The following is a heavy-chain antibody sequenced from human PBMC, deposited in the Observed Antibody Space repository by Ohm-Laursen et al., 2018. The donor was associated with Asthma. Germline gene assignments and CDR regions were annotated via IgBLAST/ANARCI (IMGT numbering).Heavy chain of an antibody. CDR3: ARGDSSSWYYYDSSGYYRDY. J-gene: IGHJ4*02. CDR2: INPNSGGT. Sequence: AASVKVSCKVSGGTFSSYAISWVRQAPGQGLEWMGRINPNSGGTNYAQKFQGRVTMTRDTSISTAYMELSRLRSDDTAVYYCARGDSSSWYYYDSSGYYRDYWGQGTLVTVSS. CDR1: GGTFSSYA. D-gene: IGHD3-22*01. V-gene: IGHV1-2*06.